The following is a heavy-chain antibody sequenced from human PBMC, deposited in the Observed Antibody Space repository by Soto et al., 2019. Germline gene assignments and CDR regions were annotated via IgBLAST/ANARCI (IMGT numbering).Heavy chain of an antibody. J-gene: IGHJ5*02. Sequence: SETLSLTCTVSGGSISSSSYYWGWIRQPPGKGLEWIGSIYYSGSTYYNPSLKSRVTISVDTSKNQFSLKLSSVTAADTAVYYCARRLPPGIAARPGPVGWFDPWGQGTLVTVSS. CDR3: ARRLPPGIAARPGPVGWFDP. D-gene: IGHD6-6*01. CDR1: GGSISSSSYY. V-gene: IGHV4-39*01. CDR2: IYYSGST.